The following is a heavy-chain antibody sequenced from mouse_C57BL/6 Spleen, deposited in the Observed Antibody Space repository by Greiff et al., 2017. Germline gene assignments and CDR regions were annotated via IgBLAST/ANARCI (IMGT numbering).Heavy chain of an antibody. J-gene: IGHJ2*01. CDR1: GYTFTSYW. CDR3: ARMEGSDYFDY. Sequence: VQLQQPGAELVKPGASVKLSCKASGYTFTSYWMHWVKQRPGQGLEWIGMIHPNSGSTNYNEKFKSKATLTVDKSSSTAYMQLSSLTSEDSAVYYCARMEGSDYFDYWGQGTTLTVSS. V-gene: IGHV1-64*01. D-gene: IGHD2-3*01. CDR2: IHPNSGST.